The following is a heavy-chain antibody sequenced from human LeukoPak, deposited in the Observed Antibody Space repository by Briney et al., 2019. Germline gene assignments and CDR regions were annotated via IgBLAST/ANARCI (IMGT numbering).Heavy chain of an antibody. J-gene: IGHJ6*03. V-gene: IGHV4-59*01. CDR2: IYFSGST. Sequence: SETLSLTCTVYGASIRSFSWSWLRQPTGKGLQWIGYIYFSGSTKYNPSLKSRLTISAATSRNQSSLKLSSVTAADTAIYYCASFNPVYNHMDVWGKGTTVIVSS. CDR1: GASIRSFS. CDR3: ASFNPVYNHMDV.